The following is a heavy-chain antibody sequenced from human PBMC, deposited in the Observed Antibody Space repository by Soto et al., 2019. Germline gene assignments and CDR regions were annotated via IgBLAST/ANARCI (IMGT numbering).Heavy chain of an antibody. CDR2: ISSDGSNK. Sequence: QVQLVESGGGVVQPGGALRLSCAASGFTFSSDGMHWVRQAPGKGMECVAVISSDGSNKYYADSVKGRFTISRDNSKNTLYLQMNSLRAEDTAEYYCAKDGAGPGIAEYYFDYWGKGTLVTVSS. J-gene: IGHJ4*02. V-gene: IGHV3-30*18. CDR1: GFTFSSDG. CDR3: AKDGAGPGIAEYYFDY. D-gene: IGHD6-13*01.